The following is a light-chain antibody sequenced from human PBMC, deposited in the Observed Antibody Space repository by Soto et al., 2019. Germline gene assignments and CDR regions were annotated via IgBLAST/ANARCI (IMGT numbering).Light chain of an antibody. CDR3: QEYLNSLPA. CDR2: WAF. V-gene: IGKV4-1*01. J-gene: IGKJ1*01. CDR1: QSLFYRYNNYNY. Sequence: VVLTQSQKCLPLPPRERATLNCKSSQSLFYRYNNYNYLAWYQQKPGQPPKVLISWAFTRASGVPDRFSGSGSGTEFTLTISSLQAEDVAVYYCQEYLNSLPAFGQG.